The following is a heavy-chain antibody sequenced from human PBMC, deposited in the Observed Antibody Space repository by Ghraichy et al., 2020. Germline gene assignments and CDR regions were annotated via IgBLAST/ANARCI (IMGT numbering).Heavy chain of an antibody. D-gene: IGHD4-17*01. J-gene: IGHJ4*02. CDR2: IYYSGST. V-gene: IGHV4-39*01. CDR1: GGSISSSSYY. Sequence: SQTLSLTCTVSGGSISSSSYYWGWIRQPPGKGLEWIGSIYYSGSTYYNPSLKSRVTISVDTSKNQFSLKLSSVTAADTAVYYCARQTRRDYGDYHQLGFDYWGQGTLVTVSS. CDR3: ARQTRRDYGDYHQLGFDY.